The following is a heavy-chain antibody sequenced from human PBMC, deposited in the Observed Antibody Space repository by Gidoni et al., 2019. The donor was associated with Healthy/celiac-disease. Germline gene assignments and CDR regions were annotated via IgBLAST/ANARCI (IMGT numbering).Heavy chain of an antibody. Sequence: QVQLQESGPGLVKPSETLSLTCTVSGGSISSYYWSWIRQPPGKGLEWIGYIYYSGSTNYNPSLKSRVTISVDTSKNQFSLKLSSVTAADTAVYYCARDRDTAITLWGQGTLVTVSS. CDR3: ARDRDTAITL. V-gene: IGHV4-59*01. CDR1: GGSISSYY. D-gene: IGHD5-18*01. J-gene: IGHJ4*02. CDR2: IYYSGST.